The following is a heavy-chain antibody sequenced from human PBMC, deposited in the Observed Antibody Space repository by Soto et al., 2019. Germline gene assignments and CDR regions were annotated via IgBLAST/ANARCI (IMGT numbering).Heavy chain of an antibody. CDR1: GGTLNSYS. J-gene: IGHJ6*02. D-gene: IGHD3-16*01. CDR3: ARGGYEYYYYNMDV. Sequence: QVQLVQSGAEVKKPGSSVKVSCKASGGTLNSYSISWVRQAPGQGLEWVGGITPIFGTTNYAQKFQDRVTINADEFTITVYMELSSLRSEDTAVYYCARGGYEYYYYNMDVWGQGTAVTVSS. V-gene: IGHV1-69*01. CDR2: ITPIFGTT.